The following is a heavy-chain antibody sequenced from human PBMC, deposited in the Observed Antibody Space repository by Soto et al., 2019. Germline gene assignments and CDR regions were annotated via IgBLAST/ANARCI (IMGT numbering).Heavy chain of an antibody. D-gene: IGHD4-17*01. CDR3: ALYGGNSVYLDY. Sequence: QVQLQESGPGLVKPSQTLSLTCTVSGGSISSGDYYWSWIRQPPGKGLEWIGYIYYSGSTYYNPSLKSRLTISVDTSKNKFSLRLSSVTAADTAVYYCALYGGNSVYLDYWGQGTLVTVSS. CDR1: GGSISSGDYY. CDR2: IYYSGST. V-gene: IGHV4-30-4*01. J-gene: IGHJ4*02.